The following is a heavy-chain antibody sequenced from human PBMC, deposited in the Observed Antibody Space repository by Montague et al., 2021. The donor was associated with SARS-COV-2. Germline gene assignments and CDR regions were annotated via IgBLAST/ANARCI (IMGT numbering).Heavy chain of an antibody. Sequence: SETLSLTCTVSDGSISSSSYYWGWIRQPPGKGLEWIGSIYYSGSTYYNPSLKSRVTISVDTSKNQFSLKLSSVTAADTAVYYCASLYYSYGHNWFDPWGQGTLVTVSS. D-gene: IGHD5-18*01. V-gene: IGHV4-39*01. CDR2: IYYSGST. J-gene: IGHJ5*02. CDR3: ASLYYSYGHNWFDP. CDR1: DGSISSSSYY.